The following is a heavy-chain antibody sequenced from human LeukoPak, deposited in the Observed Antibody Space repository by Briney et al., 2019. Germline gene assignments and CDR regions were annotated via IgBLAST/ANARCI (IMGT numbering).Heavy chain of an antibody. D-gene: IGHD1-26*01. J-gene: IGHJ4*02. CDR2: IYSGGST. CDR1: GFTASSNY. Sequence: PGGSLRLSCAASGFTASSNYMSWVRQAPGKGLEWVSVIYSGGSTYYADSVKGRFTISRDNSKNTLYLQMNSLRAEDTAVYYCAGVIVGATYFDYWGQGTLVTVSS. CDR3: AGVIVGATYFDY. V-gene: IGHV3-66*01.